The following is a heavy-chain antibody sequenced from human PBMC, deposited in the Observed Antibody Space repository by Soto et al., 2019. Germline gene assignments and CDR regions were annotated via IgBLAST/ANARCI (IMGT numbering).Heavy chain of an antibody. D-gene: IGHD3-10*01. CDR3: ARHWDYGSGSYYETPFYYYYYGMDV. CDR2: NIPIFGTA. Sequence: SVKVSCKASGGTFSSYAISWVRQAPGQGLEWMGGNIPIFGTANYAQKFQGRVTITADESTSTAYMELSSLRSEDTAVYYCARHWDYGSGSYYETPFYYYYYGMDVWGQGTTVTVSS. J-gene: IGHJ6*02. V-gene: IGHV1-69*13. CDR1: GGTFSSYA.